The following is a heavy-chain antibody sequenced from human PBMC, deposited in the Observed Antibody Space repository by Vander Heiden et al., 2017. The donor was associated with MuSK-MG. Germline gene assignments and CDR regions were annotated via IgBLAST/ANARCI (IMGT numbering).Heavy chain of an antibody. J-gene: IGHJ4*02. V-gene: IGHV2-5*01. CDR2: TYWNGDK. CDR1: GFSLSTRGVG. CDR3: AHKPKSFDYSGNGFDY. D-gene: IGHD4-4*01. Sequence: QITLKESGPALVKPTQTLTLTCTVSGFSLSTRGVGVGWIRQPPGRALEWLALTYWNGDKRYSPSLESRLTITKDTSKNQVVLTMTNMDPVDTATYYCAHKPKSFDYSGNGFDYWGQGALVTVSS.